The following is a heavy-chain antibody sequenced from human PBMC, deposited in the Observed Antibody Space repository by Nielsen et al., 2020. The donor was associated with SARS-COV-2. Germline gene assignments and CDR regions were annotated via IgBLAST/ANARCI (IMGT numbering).Heavy chain of an antibody. CDR1: GGSISSGNYY. V-gene: IGHV4-31*03. CDR3: AREGPDSSGSYAFDI. D-gene: IGHD3-22*01. J-gene: IGHJ3*02. CDR2: IDYSGST. Sequence: SETLSLTCTVSGGSISSGNYYWSWIRQHPGKGLEWIGYIDYSGSTYYNPSLKSRVTISVDTSKNQFSLKLSSVTAADTAVYYCAREGPDSSGSYAFDIWGQGTMVTVSS.